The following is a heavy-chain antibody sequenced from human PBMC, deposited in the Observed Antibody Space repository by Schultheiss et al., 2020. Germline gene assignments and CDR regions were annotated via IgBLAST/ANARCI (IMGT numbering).Heavy chain of an antibody. Sequence: GESLKISCAASGFTFSSYWMSWVRQAPGKGLEWVANIKQDGSEKYYVDSVKGRFTISRDNAKNSLYLQMNSLRAEDTAVYYCASLGTVTNGAFDIWGQGTMVTVSS. CDR3: ASLGTVTNGAFDI. J-gene: IGHJ3*02. D-gene: IGHD4-17*01. V-gene: IGHV3-7*01. CDR1: GFTFSSYW. CDR2: IKQDGSEK.